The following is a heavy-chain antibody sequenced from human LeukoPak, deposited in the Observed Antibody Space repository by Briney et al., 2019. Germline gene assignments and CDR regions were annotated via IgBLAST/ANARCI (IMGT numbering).Heavy chain of an antibody. Sequence: ASVKVSCKASGGTFSSYAISWVRQAPGQGLEWMGGIIPIFGTANYAQKFQGRVTITTDESTSTAYKELSSLRSEDTAVYYCARARVGYSKGWFDPWGQGTLVTVSS. V-gene: IGHV1-69*05. CDR1: GGTFSSYA. D-gene: IGHD4-11*01. CDR3: ARARVGYSKGWFDP. J-gene: IGHJ5*02. CDR2: IIPIFGTA.